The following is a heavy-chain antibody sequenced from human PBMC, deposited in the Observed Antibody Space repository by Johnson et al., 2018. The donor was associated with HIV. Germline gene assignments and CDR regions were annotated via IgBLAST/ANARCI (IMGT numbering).Heavy chain of an antibody. CDR2: ISYDGSNK. CDR1: GFTFSSYA. Sequence: QVQLVESGGGVVQPGRSLRLSCAASGFTFSSYAMHWVRQAPGKVLEWVAVISYDGSNKYYADSVKGRFTISRDNSKNTLFLQMNSLRAEDTAVYYCAKHSSSWYDDAFDIWGQGTVVAVSS. D-gene: IGHD6-13*01. CDR3: AKHSSSWYDDAFDI. V-gene: IGHV3-30*04. J-gene: IGHJ3*02.